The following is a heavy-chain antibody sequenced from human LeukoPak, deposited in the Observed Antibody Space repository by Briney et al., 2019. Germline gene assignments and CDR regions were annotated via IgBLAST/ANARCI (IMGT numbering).Heavy chain of an antibody. CDR2: IYYSGST. V-gene: IGHV4-59*01. CDR3: ASSLTTVPTFGY. J-gene: IGHJ4*02. Sequence: SETLSLTCTVSGGSISSYYWSWIRQPPGKGLEWIGYIYYSGSTNYNPSLKSRVTISVDTSKNQFSLKLSSVTAADTAVYYCASSLTTVPTFGYWGQGTLVTVSS. D-gene: IGHD4-17*01. CDR1: GGSISSYY.